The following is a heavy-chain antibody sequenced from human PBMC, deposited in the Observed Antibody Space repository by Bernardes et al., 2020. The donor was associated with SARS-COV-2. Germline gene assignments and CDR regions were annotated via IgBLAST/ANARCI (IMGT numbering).Heavy chain of an antibody. D-gene: IGHD2-15*01. V-gene: IGHV4-59*01. CDR1: GGSITIYY. Sequence: SETLSLTCTVSGGSITIYYWSWIRQPPGKGLEWIGYVYYTGSTNYNPSLKSRVTMSVDTSKSQFSLKLSSVTAADTAVYYCSRGGQISDVWGQGTTVTVFS. CDR3: SRGGQISDV. J-gene: IGHJ6*02. CDR2: VYYTGST.